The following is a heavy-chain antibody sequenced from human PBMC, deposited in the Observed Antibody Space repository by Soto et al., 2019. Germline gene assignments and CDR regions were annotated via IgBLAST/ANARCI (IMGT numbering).Heavy chain of an antibody. D-gene: IGHD3-22*01. CDR3: ARRKGDYYDSSGYHYYFDY. J-gene: IGHJ4*02. V-gene: IGHV1-2*02. CDR1: GYTFTGYY. Sequence: ASVKVSCKASGYTFTGYYMHWVRQAPGQGLEWMGWINPNSGGTKSAQKFQGRVTMTRDTSISTAYVELSRLRSDDTAVYYCARRKGDYYDSSGYHYYFDYWGQGTLVTAPQ. CDR2: INPNSGGT.